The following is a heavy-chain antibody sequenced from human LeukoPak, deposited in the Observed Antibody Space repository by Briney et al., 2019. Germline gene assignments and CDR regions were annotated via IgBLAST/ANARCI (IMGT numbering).Heavy chain of an antibody. Sequence: SVKVSCKASGGTFSSYAISWVRQAPGQGLEWIGEIIPIFGTANYAQKFQGRVTLTADESTSTAYMELSSLRSEDTAVYYCARVPGIAVAGTTNWFDPWGQGTLVTVSS. D-gene: IGHD6-19*01. CDR2: IIPIFGTA. V-gene: IGHV1-69*01. CDR3: ARVPGIAVAGTTNWFDP. J-gene: IGHJ5*02. CDR1: GGTFSSYA.